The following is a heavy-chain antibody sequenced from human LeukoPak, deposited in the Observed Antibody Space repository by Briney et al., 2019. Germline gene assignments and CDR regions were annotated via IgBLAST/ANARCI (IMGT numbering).Heavy chain of an antibody. V-gene: IGHV4-59*01. D-gene: IGHD5-12*01. CDR1: GGSISSYY. Sequence: SETLSLTCTVSGGSISSYYWSWIRQPPGKGLEWIGYIYYSGSTNYNPSLKSRVTISVDTSKNQFSLKLSSVTAADTAVYYCARIWGHSGYRNMDVWGKGTTVTVSS. J-gene: IGHJ6*03. CDR3: ARIWGHSGYRNMDV. CDR2: IYYSGST.